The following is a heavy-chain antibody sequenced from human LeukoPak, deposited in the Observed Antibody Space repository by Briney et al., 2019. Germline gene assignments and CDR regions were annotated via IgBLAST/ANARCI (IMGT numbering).Heavy chain of an antibody. V-gene: IGHV3-7*01. CDR2: IKQDGSEK. Sequence: PGGSLRLSCAASGFTFSSYWMSWVRQAPGKGLEWVANIKQDGSEKYYVDSVKGRFTISRDNAKNSLYLQMNSLRAEDTAVYYCARVGTLYYGSGKYFDYWGQGTLVTVSS. J-gene: IGHJ4*02. CDR1: GFTFSSYW. D-gene: IGHD3-10*01. CDR3: ARVGTLYYGSGKYFDY.